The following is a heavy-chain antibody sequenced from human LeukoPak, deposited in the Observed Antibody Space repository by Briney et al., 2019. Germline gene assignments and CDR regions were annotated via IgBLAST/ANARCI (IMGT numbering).Heavy chain of an antibody. CDR1: GFAFSSLA. CDR3: ARVGSRYCSGANCYDGF. V-gene: IGHV3-30-3*01. J-gene: IGHJ4*02. Sequence: GGSLRLSCAVSGFAFSSLAMHWVRQAPGKGLEWVAFISYDGNNQYYADSVKGRFTISRDNSKNTLYLQMNNLRAEDTAIYYCARVGSRYCSGANCYDGFWGQGTLVSVPS. CDR2: ISYDGNNQ. D-gene: IGHD2-15*01.